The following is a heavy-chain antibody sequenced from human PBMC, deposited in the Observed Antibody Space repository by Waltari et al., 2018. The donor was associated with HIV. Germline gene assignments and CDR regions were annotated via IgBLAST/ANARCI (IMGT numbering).Heavy chain of an antibody. D-gene: IGHD2-21*01. J-gene: IGHJ5*02. V-gene: IGHV4-61*08. CDR1: GASVLNSGYS. Sequence: QVHLQESGPGLLEPSETLSLTCSVFGASVLNSGYSWSWIRQSSGQAPEWIGYVYYTGNTDYNPSLKSRVNISLDTNQFSLTLKSVTSADTAVYYCARGNAWFDTWGQGAPV. CDR3: ARGNAWFDT. CDR2: VYYTGNT.